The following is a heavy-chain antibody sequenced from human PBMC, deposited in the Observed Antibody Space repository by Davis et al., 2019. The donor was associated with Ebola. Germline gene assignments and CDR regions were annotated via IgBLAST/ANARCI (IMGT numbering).Heavy chain of an antibody. CDR3: ARALYSGNFYYFDY. V-gene: IGHV4-39*07. CDR1: GGSISSSSYY. D-gene: IGHD1-26*01. CDR2: IYHNGNS. Sequence: SETLSLTCTVSGGSISSSSYYWGWIRQPPGKGLEWIGSIYHNGNSYYNPSLKSRVTISVDTSKKQFSLKLTSVTAADTAVYYCARALYSGNFYYFDYWGQGTLVTVSS. J-gene: IGHJ4*02.